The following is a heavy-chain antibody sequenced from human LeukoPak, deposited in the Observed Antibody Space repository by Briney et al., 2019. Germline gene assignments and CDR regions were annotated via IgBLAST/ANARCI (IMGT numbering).Heavy chain of an antibody. CDR2: ISSSSSYI. J-gene: IGHJ4*02. Sequence: GGSLRLSCAASGFTFSSYSMNWVRQAPGKGLEWVSSISSSSSYIYYADSVKGRFTISRDNAKNSLYLQMNSLRAEDTAVYYCARTRRTGTTHFDYWGQGTLVTVSS. CDR3: ARTRRTGTTHFDY. CDR1: GFTFSSYS. D-gene: IGHD1-1*01. V-gene: IGHV3-21*01.